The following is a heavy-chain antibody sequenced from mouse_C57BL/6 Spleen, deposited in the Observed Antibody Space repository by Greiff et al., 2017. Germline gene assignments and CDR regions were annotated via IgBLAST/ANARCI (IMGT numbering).Heavy chain of an antibody. CDR2: ISGGGGNT. V-gene: IGHV5-9*01. CDR3: ARPDGYYGAMDD. Sequence: EVKLVESGGGLVKPGGSLKLSCAASGFTFSNYTMSWVRQTPAQGLEWVATISGGGGNTYYPDSVKGRFTISRANAKNTLYLQMSSLMSEDTALYYCARPDGYYGAMDDWGQGTSVTVSS. J-gene: IGHJ4*01. D-gene: IGHD2-3*01. CDR1: GFTFSNYT.